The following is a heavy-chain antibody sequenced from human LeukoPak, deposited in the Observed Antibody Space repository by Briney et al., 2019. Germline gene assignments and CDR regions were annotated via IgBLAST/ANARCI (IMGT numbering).Heavy chain of an antibody. V-gene: IGHV1-18*01. CDR2: ISAYNGNT. D-gene: IGHD2-2*01. CDR3: ARAGRKVVPAASDY. Sequence: ASVKVSCKSSVYTFTRYGISWVRQAPGQGLAWMGWISAYNGNTNYAQKLQGRVTMTTETSTSTAYMELRSLRSDDTAVYYCARAGRKVVPAASDYWGQGTLVTVSS. J-gene: IGHJ4*02. CDR1: VYTFTRYG.